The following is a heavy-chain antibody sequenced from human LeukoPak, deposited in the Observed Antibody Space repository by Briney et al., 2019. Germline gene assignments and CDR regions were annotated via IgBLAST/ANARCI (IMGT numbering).Heavy chain of an antibody. CDR3: ARDSVTTPLYYYYMDV. J-gene: IGHJ6*03. CDR1: GFTFSSYG. D-gene: IGHD4-11*01. Sequence: GGSLRLSCAASGFTFSSYGMHWVRQAPGKGLEWVAVIWYDGSNKYYADSVKGRFTISRDNSKNTLYLQMNSLGAEDTAVYYCARDSVTTPLYYYYMDVWGKGTTVTVSS. V-gene: IGHV3-33*01. CDR2: IWYDGSNK.